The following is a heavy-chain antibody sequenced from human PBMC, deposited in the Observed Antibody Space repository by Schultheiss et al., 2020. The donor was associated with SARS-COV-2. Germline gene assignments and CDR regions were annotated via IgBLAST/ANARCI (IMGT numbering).Heavy chain of an antibody. J-gene: IGHJ4*02. CDR2: INHSGST. Sequence: SETLSLTCAVYGGSFSGYYWSWIRQPPGKGLEWIGEINHSGSTNYNSSLKSRVTISVDTSKNQFSLKLSSVTAADTAVYYCAREGHSSRLDYWGQGTLVTVSS. CDR1: GGSFSGYY. D-gene: IGHD6-13*01. V-gene: IGHV4-34*01. CDR3: AREGHSSRLDY.